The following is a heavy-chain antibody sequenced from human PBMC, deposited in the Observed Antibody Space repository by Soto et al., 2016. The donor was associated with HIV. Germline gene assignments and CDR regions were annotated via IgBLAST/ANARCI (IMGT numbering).Heavy chain of an antibody. CDR2: ISSSGNYI. J-gene: IGHJ4*02. Sequence: EVQLVESGGGLVKPGGSLRLSCAASGFTFTTYSMIWVRQAPGKGLEWVACISSSGNYIYYADSVKGRFTISRDNGRNSMELQMNSLRAEDTAVYYCARDGYSGSFYVWELVPLDYWGQGILVTVTS. CDR1: GFTFTTYS. V-gene: IGHV3-21*01. CDR3: ARDGYSGSFYVWELVPLDY. D-gene: IGHD1-26*01.